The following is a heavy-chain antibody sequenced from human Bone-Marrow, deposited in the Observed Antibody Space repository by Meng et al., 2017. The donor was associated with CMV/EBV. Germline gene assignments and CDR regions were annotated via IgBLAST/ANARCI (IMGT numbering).Heavy chain of an antibody. V-gene: IGHV3-30-3*01. CDR3: ARQAAGNGWAHYYYYGMDV. D-gene: IGHD6-13*01. CDR1: GFTFSSYA. J-gene: IGHJ6*02. CDR2: ISYDGSNK. Sequence: GESLKISCAASGFTFSSYAMHWVRQAPGKGLEWVAVISYDGSNKYYADSVKGRFTISRDNSKNTLYLQMNSLRAEDTAVYYCARQAAGNGWAHYYYYGMDVWGQGTTVTVSS.